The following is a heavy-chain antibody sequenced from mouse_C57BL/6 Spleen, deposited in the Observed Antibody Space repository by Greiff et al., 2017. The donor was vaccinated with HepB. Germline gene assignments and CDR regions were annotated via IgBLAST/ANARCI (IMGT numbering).Heavy chain of an antibody. V-gene: IGHV1-50*01. CDR1: GYTFTSYW. J-gene: IGHJ2*01. CDR3: ARSNWDAVDY. D-gene: IGHD4-1*01. CDR2: IDPSDSYT. Sequence: QVQLKQPGAELVKPGASVKLSCKASGYTFTSYWMQWVKQRPGQGLEWIGEIDPSDSYTNYNQKFKGKATLTVDTSSSTAYMQLSSLTSEDSAVYYCARSNWDAVDYWGQGTTLTVSS.